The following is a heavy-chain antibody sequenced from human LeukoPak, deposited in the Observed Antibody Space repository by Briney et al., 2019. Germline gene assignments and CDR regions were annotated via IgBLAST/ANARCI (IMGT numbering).Heavy chain of an antibody. CDR3: ARVHPSIAALSPFDH. CDR2: INPNNGGT. Sequence: ASVKVSCKASGYTFTGYYIHWVRQAPGQGLEWMGRINPNNGGTNYAQKFQGRVTMTRDTSISTAYMELSRLRSDDTAVYYCARVHPSIAALSPFDHWGQGTLVTVSS. J-gene: IGHJ4*02. D-gene: IGHD6-6*01. V-gene: IGHV1-2*06. CDR1: GYTFTGYY.